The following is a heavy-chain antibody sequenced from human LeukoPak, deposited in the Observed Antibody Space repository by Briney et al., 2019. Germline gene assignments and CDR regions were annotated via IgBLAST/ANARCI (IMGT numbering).Heavy chain of an antibody. CDR3: AKDDSYSSGWHERYYYYYYGMDV. Sequence: PGGSLRLSCAASGFTLSSYAMSWVRQAPGKGLEWVSAISGSGGSTYYADSVKGRFTISRDNSKNTLYLQMNSLRAEDTAVYYCAKDDSYSSGWHERYYYYYYGMDVWGQGTTVTVSS. CDR1: GFTLSSYA. D-gene: IGHD6-19*01. CDR2: ISGSGGST. V-gene: IGHV3-23*01. J-gene: IGHJ6*02.